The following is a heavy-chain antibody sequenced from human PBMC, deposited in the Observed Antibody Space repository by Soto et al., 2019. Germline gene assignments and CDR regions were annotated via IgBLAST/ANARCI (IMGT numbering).Heavy chain of an antibody. CDR2: IIPIFGTA. CDR3: ARRVVGRDAYNYGY. D-gene: IGHD5-12*01. CDR1: GGTFSSYA. Sequence: ASVKVSCKASGGTFSSYASSWVRQAPGQGLEWMGGIIPIFGTANYAQKFQGRVTITADESTSTAYMELSSLRSEDTAVYYCARRVVGRDAYNYGYWGQGTLVTVSS. J-gene: IGHJ4*02. V-gene: IGHV1-69*13.